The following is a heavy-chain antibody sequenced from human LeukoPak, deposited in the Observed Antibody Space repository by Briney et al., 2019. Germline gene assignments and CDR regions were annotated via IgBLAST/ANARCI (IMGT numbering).Heavy chain of an antibody. Sequence: PSETLSLTCTVSGGSISSSSYYWGWIRQPPGKGLEWIGSIYYSGSTYYNPSLKSRVTISVDTSKNQFSLKLSSVTAADTAVYYCARLDYRSLPDVWGKGTTVTVSS. CDR1: GGSISSSSYY. J-gene: IGHJ6*04. V-gene: IGHV4-39*01. CDR2: IYYSGST. CDR3: ARLDYRSLPDV. D-gene: IGHD4-11*01.